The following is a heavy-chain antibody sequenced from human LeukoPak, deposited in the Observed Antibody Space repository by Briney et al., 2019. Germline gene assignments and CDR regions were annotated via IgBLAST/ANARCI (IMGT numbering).Heavy chain of an antibody. Sequence: PGRSLRLSCAASGFTFDDYAIHWVRQAPGKGLEWVSGINWNSGSIGYADSVKGRFTISRDNAKNSLYLQMNSLRAEDTALYYCAKAKYNRDAFDIWGQGTMVTVSS. V-gene: IGHV3-9*01. D-gene: IGHD1-20*01. CDR2: INWNSGSI. CDR3: AKAKYNRDAFDI. CDR1: GFTFDDYA. J-gene: IGHJ3*02.